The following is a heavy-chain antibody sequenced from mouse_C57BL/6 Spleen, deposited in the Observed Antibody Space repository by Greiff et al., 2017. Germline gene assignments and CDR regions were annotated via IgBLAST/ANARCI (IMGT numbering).Heavy chain of an antibody. CDR3: ARNNYGYDWWYFDV. V-gene: IGHV2-9-1*01. CDR2: IWTGGGT. CDR1: GFSLTSYA. J-gene: IGHJ1*03. D-gene: IGHD2-2*01. Sequence: QVQLKQSGPGLVAPSQSLSITCTVSGFSLTSYAISWVRQPPGKGLEWLGVIWTGGGTNYNSALKSRLSISKDNSKSQVFLKMNSLQTDDTARYYCARNNYGYDWWYFDVWGTGTTVTVSS.